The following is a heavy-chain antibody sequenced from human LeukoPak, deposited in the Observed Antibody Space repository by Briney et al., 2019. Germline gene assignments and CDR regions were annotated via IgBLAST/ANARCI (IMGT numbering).Heavy chain of an antibody. CDR3: ARPGVATGGRALDY. CDR1: GGSISSSSYY. Sequence: SETLSLTCTVSGGSISSSSYYWGWIRQPPGKGLEWIGSIYYSGSTYYNPSLKSRVTISVDTSKNQFSLKLSSVTAADTAVYYCARPGVATGGRALDYWGQGTLVTVSS. J-gene: IGHJ4*02. D-gene: IGHD5-12*01. V-gene: IGHV4-39*01. CDR2: IYYSGST.